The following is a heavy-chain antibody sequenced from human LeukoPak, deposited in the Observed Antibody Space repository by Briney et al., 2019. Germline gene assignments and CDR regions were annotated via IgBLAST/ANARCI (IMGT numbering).Heavy chain of an antibody. CDR2: ISSSGDYI. D-gene: IGHD3-10*01. V-gene: IGHV3-21*01. J-gene: IGHJ5*02. CDR1: GFTFSRYS. CDR3: ARVDDRDSWFRGWFDP. Sequence: PGGSLRLSCAASGFTFSRYSMNWVRQAPGRGLEWVSSISSSGDYIYYADSVRGRFTISRDNAKNSLYLQMNSLRAADTAVYYCARVDDRDSWFRGWFDPWGQGTLVTVSS.